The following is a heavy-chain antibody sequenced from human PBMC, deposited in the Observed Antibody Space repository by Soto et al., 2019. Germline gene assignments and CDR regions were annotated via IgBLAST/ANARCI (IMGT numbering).Heavy chain of an antibody. Sequence: GGSLRLSCVVSGFIPSSYAMSWVRQAPGKGLEWVSGISGSGGATSYADSVKGRFTISRDNSKNTLYLQMNSLSAEDTATYYCAKDAIMVSSSFNYFDFWGQGALVTVSS. CDR2: ISGSGGAT. J-gene: IGHJ4*02. CDR3: AKDAIMVSSSFNYFDF. V-gene: IGHV3-23*01. CDR1: GFIPSSYA. D-gene: IGHD6-13*01.